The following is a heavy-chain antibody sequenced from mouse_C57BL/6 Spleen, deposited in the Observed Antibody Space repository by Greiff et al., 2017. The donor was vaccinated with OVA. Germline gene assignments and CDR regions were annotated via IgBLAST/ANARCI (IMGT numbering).Heavy chain of an antibody. CDR1: GYSITSGYY. CDR3: ASTTVPMDY. J-gene: IGHJ4*01. Sequence: ESGPGLVKPSQSLSLTCSVTGYSITSGYYWNWIRQFPGNKLEWMGYISYDGSNKYNPSLKNRISITRDTSKNQFFLKLNSVTTEDTSTYYCASTTVPMDYWGQGTSVTVSS. V-gene: IGHV3-6*01. D-gene: IGHD1-1*01. CDR2: ISYDGSN.